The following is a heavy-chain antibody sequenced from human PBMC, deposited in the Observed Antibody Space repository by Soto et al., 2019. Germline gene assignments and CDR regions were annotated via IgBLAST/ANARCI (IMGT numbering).Heavy chain of an antibody. D-gene: IGHD6-13*01. CDR1: GYSFTTYL. J-gene: IGHJ6*02. V-gene: IGHV5-51*01. Sequence: GESLKISCKGSGYSFTTYLIGWVRQMPGKGLEWMGIIYPGDSETRYSPSFQGQVTISADKSNTTAYLQWSGLKASDSAMYYCVSSIAAAGGDGYYFYAMDVWGQGTTVTSP. CDR2: IYPGDSET. CDR3: VSSIAAAGGDGYYFYAMDV.